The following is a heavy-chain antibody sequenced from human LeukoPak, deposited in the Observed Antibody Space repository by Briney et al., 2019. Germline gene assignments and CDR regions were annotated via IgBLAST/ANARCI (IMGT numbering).Heavy chain of an antibody. CDR1: GFTFSDYY. Sequence: PGGSLRLSCAASGFTFSDYYMSWIRQAPGKGLEWVSYISSSGSTIYYAGSVKGRFTISRDNAKNSLYLQMNSLRAEDTAVYYCARRYSSGWYFDYWGQGTLVTVSS. V-gene: IGHV3-11*04. CDR2: ISSSGSTI. CDR3: ARRYSSGWYFDY. J-gene: IGHJ4*02. D-gene: IGHD6-19*01.